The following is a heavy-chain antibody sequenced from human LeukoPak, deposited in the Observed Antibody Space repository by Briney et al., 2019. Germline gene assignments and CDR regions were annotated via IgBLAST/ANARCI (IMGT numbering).Heavy chain of an antibody. D-gene: IGHD6-6*01. V-gene: IGHV4-34*01. J-gene: IGHJ5*02. CDR3: ARGQKRVWSIAARPGWFDP. CDR2: INHSGST. Sequence: KPSETLSLTCAVYGGSFSGYYWSWIRQPPGKGLEWIGEINHSGSTNYNPSLKSRVTISVDTSKNQFSLKLSSVTAADTAVYYCARGQKRVWSIAARPGWFDPWGQGTLVTVSS. CDR1: GGSFSGYY.